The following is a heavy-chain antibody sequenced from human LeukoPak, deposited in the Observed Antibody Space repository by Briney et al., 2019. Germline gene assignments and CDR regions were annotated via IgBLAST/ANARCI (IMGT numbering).Heavy chain of an antibody. CDR2: IYHSGSP. J-gene: IGHJ6*02. CDR3: ASGTTSGPHWDGMDV. Sequence: SGTLSLTCTVSGGSISGYYWTWIRQPPGRGLEWIGYIYHSGSPNYNSSLKSRVTISVDMSKNHFSLRLTSVTAADTAVYYCASGTTSGPHWDGMDVWGQGTTVTVSS. V-gene: IGHV4-59*01. CDR1: GGSISGYY. D-gene: IGHD1-1*01.